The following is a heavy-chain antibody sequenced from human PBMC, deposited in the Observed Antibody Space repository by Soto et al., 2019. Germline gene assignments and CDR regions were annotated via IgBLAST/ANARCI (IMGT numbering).Heavy chain of an antibody. CDR3: ASTGSSGYYYFLGY. Sequence: QVQLQESGPGLVKPSQTLSLTCTVSGGSISSGGYYWSWIRKHPGKGLEWIGYIYYSGSTYYNPSLKSRVTISVDTSKNQFSLKLSSVTAADTAVYYCASTGSSGYYYFLGYWGQGTLVTVSS. V-gene: IGHV4-31*03. D-gene: IGHD3-22*01. J-gene: IGHJ4*02. CDR2: IYYSGST. CDR1: GGSISSGGYY.